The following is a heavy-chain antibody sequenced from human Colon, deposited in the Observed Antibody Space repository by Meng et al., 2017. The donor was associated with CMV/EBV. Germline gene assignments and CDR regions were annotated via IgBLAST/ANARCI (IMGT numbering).Heavy chain of an antibody. V-gene: IGHV3-74*01. CDR2: INSDGSST. CDR1: GFTFSSYW. D-gene: IGHD5-24*01. Sequence: SWAASGFTFSSYWMHWVRQAPGKGLVWVSRINSDGSSTSYADSVKGRFTISRDNAKNTLYLQMNSLRAEDTAVYYCARGRGGGYNQGWGQGTLVTVSS. CDR3: ARGRGGGYNQG. J-gene: IGHJ4*02.